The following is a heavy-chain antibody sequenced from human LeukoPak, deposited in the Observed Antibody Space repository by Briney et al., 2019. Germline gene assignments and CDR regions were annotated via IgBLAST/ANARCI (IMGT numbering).Heavy chain of an antibody. J-gene: IGHJ6*03. V-gene: IGHV4-59*08. Sequence: SETLSLTCTVSGGSISSYYWSWIRQPPGKGLEWIGYIYYSGSTNYNPSLKSRVTISVDTSKNQFSLKLSSVTAADTAVYYCARLPVVDSSYYMDVWGKGTTVTVSS. CDR3: ARLPVVDSSYYMDV. CDR2: IYYSGST. CDR1: GGSISSYY. D-gene: IGHD2-21*01.